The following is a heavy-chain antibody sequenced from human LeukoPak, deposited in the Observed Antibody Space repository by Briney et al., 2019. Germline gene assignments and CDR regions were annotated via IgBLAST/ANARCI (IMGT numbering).Heavy chain of an antibody. Sequence: GGSLRLSCAASGFTFSSYAMSWVRQAPGKGLEWVSAISGSGGSTYYADSVKGRFTISRDNSKNTLYLQVNSLRAEDTAVYYCAKVSVHYYGSGSYFDYWGQGTLVTVSS. D-gene: IGHD3-10*01. CDR2: ISGSGGST. V-gene: IGHV3-23*01. CDR1: GFTFSSYA. J-gene: IGHJ4*02. CDR3: AKVSVHYYGSGSYFDY.